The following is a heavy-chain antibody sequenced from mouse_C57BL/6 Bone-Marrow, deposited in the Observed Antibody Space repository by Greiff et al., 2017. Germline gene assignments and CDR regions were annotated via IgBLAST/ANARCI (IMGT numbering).Heavy chain of an antibody. J-gene: IGHJ2*01. CDR2: IWWDGDK. CDR1: GSSLSTFGLG. CDR3: ARIARGPFDY. V-gene: IGHV8-8*01. Sequence: QVTLKEPGPGILQPSQTLSLTCSFSGSSLSTFGLGVGWIRQPSGKGLGWLGHIWWDGDKYYNPALKSRLTISKDTAKNQVFLKIANLNTADTATYYCARIARGPFDYGGQGKTLTVSA.